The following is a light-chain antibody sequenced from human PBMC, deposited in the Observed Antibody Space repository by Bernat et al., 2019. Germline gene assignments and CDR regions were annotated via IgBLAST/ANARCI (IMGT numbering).Light chain of an antibody. J-gene: IGKJ3*01. CDR3: QQSYSTPDGT. CDR1: QSISSY. CDR2: AAS. Sequence: DIQMTQSPSSLSASVGDRVTITCRASQSISSYLNWYQQKPGKAPKLLIYAASSLQSGVPSRFSGSGSGTDFTLTISSLQPEDFATYYCQQSYSTPDGTFGPVTKVDIK. V-gene: IGKV1-39*01.